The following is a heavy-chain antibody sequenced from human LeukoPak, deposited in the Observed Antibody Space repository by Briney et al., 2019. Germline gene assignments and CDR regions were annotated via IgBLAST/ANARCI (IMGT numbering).Heavy chain of an antibody. Sequence: ASVMVSCKVSGYTLTELSMHWLRQAPGKGLEWMGGFDPEDGETIYAQKFQGRVTMTEDTSTDTAYMELSSLRSEDTAVYYCATSSVGSEIYYFDYWGQGTLVSVSS. CDR2: FDPEDGET. V-gene: IGHV1-24*01. D-gene: IGHD3-10*01. CDR1: GYTLTELS. CDR3: ATSSVGSEIYYFDY. J-gene: IGHJ4*02.